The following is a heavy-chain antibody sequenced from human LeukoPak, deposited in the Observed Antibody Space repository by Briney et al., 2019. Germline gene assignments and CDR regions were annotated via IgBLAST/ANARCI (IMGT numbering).Heavy chain of an antibody. CDR1: GGSISGYY. Sequence: PSETLSLTCTVSGGSISGYYWSWIRQPPGKGLEWIAYIYYSGSTKYNPSLKSRVTISVDTSRDQFSLKLSSVTAADTAVYYCARHGGSSSSRSSFHPWGQGTLVTVSS. J-gene: IGHJ5*02. V-gene: IGHV4-59*08. CDR3: ARHGGSSSSRSSFHP. D-gene: IGHD1-26*01. CDR2: IYYSGST.